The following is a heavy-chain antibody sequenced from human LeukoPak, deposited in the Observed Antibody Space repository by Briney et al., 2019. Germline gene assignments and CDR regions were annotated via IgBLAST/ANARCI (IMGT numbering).Heavy chain of an antibody. V-gene: IGHV3-9*03. CDR3: AKSCPDAFDI. D-gene: IGHD5/OR15-5a*01. CDR2: ISWNSGSI. CDR1: GFTFDDYA. Sequence: GRSLRLSCAASGFTFDDYAMNWVRQAPGKGLEWVSGISWNSGSIGYADSVKGRFTISRDNAKNSLYLQMNSLRAEDMALYYCAKSCPDAFDIWGQGTMVTVSS. J-gene: IGHJ3*02.